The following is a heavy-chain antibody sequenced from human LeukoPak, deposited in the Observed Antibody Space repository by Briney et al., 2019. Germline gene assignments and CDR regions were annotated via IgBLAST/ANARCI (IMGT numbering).Heavy chain of an antibody. V-gene: IGHV4-39*02. CDR3: TRDLEAIVATISCAFDI. Sequence: PSETLSLTCTVSGGSISSSSHYWGWIRQPPGKGLEWIGSIDHSGSAYYNPALKSRVTISVDTSKPQFSLTLSSVTAADTAAYYCTRDLEAIVATISCAFDIWGQGTMVTVSS. CDR2: IDHSGSA. J-gene: IGHJ3*02. D-gene: IGHD5-12*01. CDR1: GGSISSSSHY.